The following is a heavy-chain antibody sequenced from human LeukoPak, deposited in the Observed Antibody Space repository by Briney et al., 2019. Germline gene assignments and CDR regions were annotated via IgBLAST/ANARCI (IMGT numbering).Heavy chain of an antibody. Sequence: PSETLSLTCTVSGGSISSYYWSWIRQPPGKGLEWIGYIYYSGSTNYNPSLKSRVTISVDTSKNQFSLKLSSVTAADTAVYYCARAIWYYGSLPGYWGQGTLVTVSS. CDR1: GGSISSYY. V-gene: IGHV4-59*01. CDR2: IYYSGST. J-gene: IGHJ4*02. D-gene: IGHD3-10*01. CDR3: ARAIWYYGSLPGY.